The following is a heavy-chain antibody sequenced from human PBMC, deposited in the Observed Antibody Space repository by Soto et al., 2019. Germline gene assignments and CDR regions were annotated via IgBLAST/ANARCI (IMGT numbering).Heavy chain of an antibody. V-gene: IGHV5-10-1*01. CDR3: ARRTMVRGVGLYGMDV. D-gene: IGHD3-10*01. J-gene: IGHJ6*02. Sequence: GESLKISCKGSGYSFTSYWISWVRQMPGKGLEWMGRIDPSDSYTNYSPSFQGHVTISADKSISTAYLQWSILKASDTAMYYGARRTMVRGVGLYGMDVWGQGTTVTVSS. CDR1: GYSFTSYW. CDR2: IDPSDSYT.